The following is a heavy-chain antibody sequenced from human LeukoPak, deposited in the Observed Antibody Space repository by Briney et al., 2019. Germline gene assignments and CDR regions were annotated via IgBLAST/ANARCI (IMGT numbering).Heavy chain of an antibody. Sequence: GGSLRLSCAASGFTFSSYSMNWVRQAPGKGLEWVSSISSSSSYIYYADSVKGRFTISRDNAKNSLYLQMNSLRVEDTAVYYCARYGNWNYYFDYWGQGTLVTVSS. V-gene: IGHV3-21*01. J-gene: IGHJ4*02. D-gene: IGHD1-7*01. CDR2: ISSSSSYI. CDR3: ARYGNWNYYFDY. CDR1: GFTFSSYS.